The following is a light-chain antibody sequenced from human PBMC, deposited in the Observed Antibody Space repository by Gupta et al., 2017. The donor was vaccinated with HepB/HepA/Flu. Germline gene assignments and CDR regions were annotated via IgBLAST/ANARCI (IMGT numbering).Light chain of an antibody. V-gene: IGKV3-11*01. J-gene: IGKJ4*01. CDR1: QSVSSY. CDR2: DAS. CDR3: QQHVDWPPLT. Sequence: PPSPATLSLSPGERATLSCRASQSVSSYLAWYQQNPGQAPRLLIYDASNRATGIPARFSASGSGTDFTLTISSLEPEDFAVYYCQQHVDWPPLTCGGGTKVEIK.